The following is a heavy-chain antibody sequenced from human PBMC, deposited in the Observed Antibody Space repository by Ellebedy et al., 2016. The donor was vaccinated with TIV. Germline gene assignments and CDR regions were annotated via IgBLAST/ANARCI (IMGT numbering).Heavy chain of an antibody. Sequence: ASVKVSCKASGFTFTSFGISWVRQAPGQGLEWMGWISVYNGNTNYAQNLQGRVSMTTDPSTRTAYMELGSLRSDDTAVYYCARVGWGYSGGEDNWGQGTLVTVSS. V-gene: IGHV1-18*04. CDR1: GFTFTSFG. CDR3: ARVGWGYSGGEDN. CDR2: ISVYNGNT. D-gene: IGHD5-12*01. J-gene: IGHJ4*02.